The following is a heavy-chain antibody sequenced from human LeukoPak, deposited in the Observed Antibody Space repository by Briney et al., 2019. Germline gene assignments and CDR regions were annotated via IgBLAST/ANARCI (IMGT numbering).Heavy chain of an antibody. V-gene: IGHV4-38-2*02. CDR1: GYSISSGYY. J-gene: IGHJ4*02. CDR3: ARVTGYMTEDYFDY. D-gene: IGHD6-13*01. Sequence: KPSETLSLTCTVSGYSISSGYYWGWIRQPPGKGLEWIGSIYHSGSTYYNPSLKSRVTISVDTSKNQFSLRLSSVTAADTAVYYCARVTGYMTEDYFDYWGQGTLITVSS. CDR2: IYHSGST.